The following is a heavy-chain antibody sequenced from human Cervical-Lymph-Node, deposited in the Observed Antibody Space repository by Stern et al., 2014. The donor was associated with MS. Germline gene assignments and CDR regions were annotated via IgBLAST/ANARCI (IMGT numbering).Heavy chain of an antibody. CDR3: ARDPGWYKVYYYGMDV. CDR2: LIPIFGTA. CDR1: GGTFSSYA. D-gene: IGHD6-19*01. Sequence: VQLVESGAEVKKPGSSVKGSCKASGGTFSSYAISWVRQAPGQGLEWMGGLIPIFGTANDAQKFQGRVTITADESTSTAYMELSSLRSEDKAVYYCARDPGWYKVYYYGMDVWGQGTTVTVSS. V-gene: IGHV1-69*01. J-gene: IGHJ6*02.